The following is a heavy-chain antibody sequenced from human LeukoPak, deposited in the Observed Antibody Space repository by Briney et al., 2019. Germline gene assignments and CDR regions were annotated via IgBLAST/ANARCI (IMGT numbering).Heavy chain of an antibody. CDR1: GYTFTSYG. D-gene: IGHD2-2*01. CDR3: ARVGGLYCSSTSCYLHDAFDI. CDR2: ISAYNGNT. Sequence: GASVKVSCKASGYTFTSYGISWVRQAPGQGLEWMGWISAYNGNTNYAQKLQGRVTMTTDTSTSTAYMELRSLRSDDTAVYYCARVGGLYCSSTSCYLHDAFDIWGQGTMVTVSS. J-gene: IGHJ3*02. V-gene: IGHV1-18*01.